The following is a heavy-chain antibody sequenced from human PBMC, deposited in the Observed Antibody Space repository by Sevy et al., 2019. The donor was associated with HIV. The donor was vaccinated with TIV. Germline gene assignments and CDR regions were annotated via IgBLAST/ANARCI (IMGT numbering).Heavy chain of an antibody. CDR1: GFSFSIYW. CDR2: INSDGSST. Sequence: GGSLRLSCAASGFSFSIYWMHWVRQVPGKGLVWVSRINSDGSSTTYADSVKGRFTFSRDNAKNTLFLQMNSLTAEDTAIYYCAREWSWAYFDSWGQGTLVTVSS. J-gene: IGHJ4*02. V-gene: IGHV3-74*03. D-gene: IGHD3-10*01. CDR3: AREWSWAYFDS.